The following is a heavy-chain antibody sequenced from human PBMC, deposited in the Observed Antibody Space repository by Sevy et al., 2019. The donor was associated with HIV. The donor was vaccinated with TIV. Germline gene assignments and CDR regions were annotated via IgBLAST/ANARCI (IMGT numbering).Heavy chain of an antibody. CDR3: ARDYKGDELAIDY. J-gene: IGHJ4*02. V-gene: IGHV3-48*02. Sequence: GGSLRLSCAASGFTFSSYSMNWVRQAPGKGLEWVSYINGGGRSIYYADSVKGRFTISRDNAKNSLYLQMNSLRDEDTAVYYCARDYKGDELAIDYWGQGTLLTVSS. CDR1: GFTFSSYS. CDR2: INGGGRSI. D-gene: IGHD3-10*01.